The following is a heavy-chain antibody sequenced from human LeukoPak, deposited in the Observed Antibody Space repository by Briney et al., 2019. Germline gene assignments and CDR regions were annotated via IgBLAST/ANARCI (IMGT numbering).Heavy chain of an antibody. V-gene: IGHV4-59*08. D-gene: IGHD6-19*01. J-gene: IGHJ4*02. CDR2: IYYSGST. Sequence: SETLPLTCTVSGGSINNYYWSWIRQPPGKGLEWIGYIYYSGSTNYNPSLKSRVTISVDTSKNQFSLRLRSVTAADTAMYYCARQSTSGWSYFDYWGQGTLVTVSS. CDR1: GGSINNYY. CDR3: ARQSTSGWSYFDY.